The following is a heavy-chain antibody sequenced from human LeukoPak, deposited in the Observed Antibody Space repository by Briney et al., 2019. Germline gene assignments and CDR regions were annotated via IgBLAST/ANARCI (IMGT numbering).Heavy chain of an antibody. CDR2: IYYSGST. CDR1: GGPIRSYY. CDR3: ARGPILLWFGELFDY. D-gene: IGHD3-10*01. Sequence: SETLSLTCTVSGGPIRSYYWSWIRQPLGKGLEWIGYIYYSGSTNYNPSLKSRVTISVDTSKTQFSLKLSSVTVADTAVYYCARGPILLWFGELFDYWGQGTLVTVSS. J-gene: IGHJ4*02. V-gene: IGHV4-59*01.